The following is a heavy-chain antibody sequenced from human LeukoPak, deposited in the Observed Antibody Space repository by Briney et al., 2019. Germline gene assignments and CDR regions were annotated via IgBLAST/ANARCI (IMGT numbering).Heavy chain of an antibody. CDR3: ARTYSSGWYVRPKNWFDP. D-gene: IGHD6-19*01. V-gene: IGHV1-2*02. CDR2: INPNSGGT. Sequence: ASVKVSCKVSGYTFTGYYMHWVRQAPGQGLEWMGWINPNSGGTNYAQKLQGRVTMTTDTSTSTAYMELRSLRSDDTAVYYCARTYSSGWYVRPKNWFDPWGQGTLVTVSS. CDR1: GYTFTGYY. J-gene: IGHJ5*02.